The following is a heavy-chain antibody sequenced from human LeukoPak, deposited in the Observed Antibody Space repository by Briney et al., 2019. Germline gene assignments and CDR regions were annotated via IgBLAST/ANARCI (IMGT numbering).Heavy chain of an antibody. CDR2: IIPIFGTA. J-gene: IGHJ4*02. V-gene: IGHV1-69*13. CDR3: ARVPAQYYYDSSGYYYDYFDY. Sequence: SVKVSCKASGGTFSSYAISWVRQAPGQGLEWMGGIIPIFGTANYAQKFQGRVTITADESTSTAYMELSSLRSEDTAVYYCARVPAQYYYDSSGYYYDYFDYWGQGTLVTVSS. D-gene: IGHD3-22*01. CDR1: GGTFSSYA.